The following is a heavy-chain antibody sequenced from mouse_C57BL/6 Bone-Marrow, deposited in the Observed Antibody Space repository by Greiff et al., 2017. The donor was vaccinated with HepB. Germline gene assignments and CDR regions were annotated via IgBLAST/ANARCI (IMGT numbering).Heavy chain of an antibody. D-gene: IGHD2-1*01. CDR2: IYPGSGST. J-gene: IGHJ2*01. CDR3: ARRENYYGNYVFDY. CDR1: GYTFTSYW. V-gene: IGHV1-55*01. Sequence: QVQLQQPGAELVKPGASVKMSCKASGYTFTSYWITWVKQRPGQGLEWIGDIYPGSGSTNYNEKFKSKATLTVDTSSSTAYMQLSSLTSEDSAVYYCARRENYYGNYVFDYWGQGTTLTVSS.